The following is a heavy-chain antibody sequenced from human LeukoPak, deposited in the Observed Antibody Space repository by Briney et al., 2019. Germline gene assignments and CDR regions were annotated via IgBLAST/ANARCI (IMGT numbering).Heavy chain of an antibody. CDR2: ISPSVSST. V-gene: IGHV3-23*01. CDR1: GFTFSSYA. Sequence: GGSLRLSCAASGFTFSSYAMNWVRQAPGKGLEWVSAISPSVSSTYYADSVKGRFTISRDNSKNSLYLQMNSLRAEDTAVYYCARTRLDGYNFPLLSGYFDYWGQGTLVTVSS. CDR3: ARTRLDGYNFPLLSGYFDY. D-gene: IGHD5-24*01. J-gene: IGHJ4*02.